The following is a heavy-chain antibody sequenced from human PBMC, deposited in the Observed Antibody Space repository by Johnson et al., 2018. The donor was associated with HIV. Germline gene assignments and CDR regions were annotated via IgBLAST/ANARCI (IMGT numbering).Heavy chain of an antibody. CDR3: ARGPYTWIRGLSLEHHDACDI. CDR2: IPYDGSNK. Sequence: QVQLVESGGGLVQPGGSLRLSCAASGFTFSSYAMHWVRQAPGKGLEWVAVIPYDGSNKYYADSVKGRFTISRDTSKNTLYLQMNSLRAEDTAVYYCARGPYTWIRGLSLEHHDACDIWGQGTMVTVSS. V-gene: IGHV3-30-3*01. J-gene: IGHJ3*02. D-gene: IGHD5-18*01. CDR1: GFTFSSYA.